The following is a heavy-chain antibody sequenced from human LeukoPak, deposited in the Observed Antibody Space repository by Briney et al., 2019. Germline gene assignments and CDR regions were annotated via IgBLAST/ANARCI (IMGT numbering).Heavy chain of an antibody. CDR2: LWYDGSNE. CDR3: ARVRADSSGHDIDY. J-gene: IGHJ4*02. Sequence: PGTSLRLSCAASGFTFSAYVMHWVRQAPGKGLEWVAILWYDGSNEYYADSVKGRFPMSRDNSKNTLHLQMNSLRAEDTAVYYCARVRADSSGHDIDYWGQGTLVTVSS. D-gene: IGHD3-22*01. CDR1: GFTFSAYV. V-gene: IGHV3-33*01.